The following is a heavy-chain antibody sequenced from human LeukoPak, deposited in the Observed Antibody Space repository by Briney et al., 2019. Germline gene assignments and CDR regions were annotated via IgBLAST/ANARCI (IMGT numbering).Heavy chain of an antibody. Sequence: PGGSLRLSCAASGFTFSDYYMSWIRQAPGKGLEWVSYISSSGSTIYYADSVKGRFTISRDNAKNSLYLQMNSLRAEDTAVYYCARDSGGYSSSWYEVGSDYWGQGTLVTVSS. CDR2: ISSSGSTI. J-gene: IGHJ4*02. CDR1: GFTFSDYY. V-gene: IGHV3-11*04. CDR3: ARDSGGYSSSWYEVGSDY. D-gene: IGHD6-13*01.